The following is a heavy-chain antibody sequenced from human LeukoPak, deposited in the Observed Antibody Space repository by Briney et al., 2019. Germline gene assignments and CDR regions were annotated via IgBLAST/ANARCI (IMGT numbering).Heavy chain of an antibody. V-gene: IGHV1-2*02. CDR2: INPNSGGT. CDR3: ARDLGLRFLEWSFDY. D-gene: IGHD3-3*01. CDR1: GYTFTCYY. Sequence: GASVKVSCKASGYTFTCYYMHWVRQAPGQGLEWMGWINPNSGGTNYAQKFQGRVTMTRDTSISTAYMELSRLRSDDTAVYYCARDLGLRFLEWSFDYWGQGTLVTVSS. J-gene: IGHJ4*02.